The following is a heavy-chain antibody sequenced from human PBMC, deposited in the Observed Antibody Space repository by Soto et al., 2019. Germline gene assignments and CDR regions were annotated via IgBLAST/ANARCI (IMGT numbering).Heavy chain of an antibody. Sequence: EVQLVESGGGLVQPGRSLRLSCTASGFTFGDYAMSWFRQAPGKGLEWVGFIRSKAYGGTTEYAASVKGRFTISRDDSKSIAYLQMNSLKTEDTAVYYCTRVVLPDSLWFGDNYYYYYMDVWGKGTTVTVSS. CDR3: TRVVLPDSLWFGDNYYYYYMDV. CDR1: GFTFGDYA. J-gene: IGHJ6*03. CDR2: IRSKAYGGTT. D-gene: IGHD3-10*01. V-gene: IGHV3-49*03.